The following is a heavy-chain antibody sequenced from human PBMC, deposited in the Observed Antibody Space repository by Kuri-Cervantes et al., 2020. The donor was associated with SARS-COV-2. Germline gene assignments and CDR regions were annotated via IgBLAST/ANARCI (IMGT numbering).Heavy chain of an antibody. CDR3: ARATGPPGYFDY. Sequence: SVKVSCKASGGTFSSYAISWVRQAPGQGLEWMGGIIPIFGTANYAQKFQGRVTITTDESTSIAYMELSSLRSEDTAVYYCARATGPPGYFDYWGQGTLVTVSS. J-gene: IGHJ4*02. CDR1: GGTFSSYA. V-gene: IGHV1-69*05. CDR2: IIPIFGTA.